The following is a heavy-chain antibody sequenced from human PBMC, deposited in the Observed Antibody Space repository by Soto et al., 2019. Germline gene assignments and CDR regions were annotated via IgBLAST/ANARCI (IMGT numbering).Heavy chain of an antibody. J-gene: IGHJ4*02. CDR3: ARVGGVAARTFDY. Sequence: SETLSLTCSVSGGSISPFYWSWVRQPPGKGLEWIGYLYYSGNTNYNPSLKSRVTISVDASKNQVSLRLTSVTAADTAVYYCARVGGVAARTFDYWGQGTVVTVSS. D-gene: IGHD2-15*01. CDR2: LYYSGNT. V-gene: IGHV4-59*01. CDR1: GGSISPFY.